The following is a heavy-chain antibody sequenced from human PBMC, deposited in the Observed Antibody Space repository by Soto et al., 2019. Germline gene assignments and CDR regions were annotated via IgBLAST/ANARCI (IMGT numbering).Heavy chain of an antibody. Sequence: QVQLVESGGGVVQPGRSLRLSCAASGFTFSSYAMHWVRQAPGKGLDWVAVKSYDGSNKYYADSVKGRITVSRDNSKNTLYLQMNSLRAEDTAVYYCARSNSCWYKGAFDIWGQGTMVTVSS. V-gene: IGHV3-30-3*01. D-gene: IGHD6-19*01. CDR3: ARSNSCWYKGAFDI. CDR1: GFTFSSYA. CDR2: KSYDGSNK. J-gene: IGHJ3*02.